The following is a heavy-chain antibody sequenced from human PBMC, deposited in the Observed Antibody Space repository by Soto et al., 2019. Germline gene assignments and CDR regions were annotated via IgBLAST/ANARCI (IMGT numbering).Heavy chain of an antibody. CDR1: GGSISSSNW. J-gene: IGHJ6*02. V-gene: IGHV4-4*02. CDR3: ARDRPMVRGVTNYYYYYGMDV. Sequence: PSETLSLTCAVSGGSISSSNWWSWVRQPPGKGLEWIGEIYHSGSTNYNPSLKSRVTISVDKSKNQFSLKLSSATAADTAVYYCARDRPMVRGVTNYYYYYGMDVWGQGTTVAVSS. CDR2: IYHSGST. D-gene: IGHD3-10*01.